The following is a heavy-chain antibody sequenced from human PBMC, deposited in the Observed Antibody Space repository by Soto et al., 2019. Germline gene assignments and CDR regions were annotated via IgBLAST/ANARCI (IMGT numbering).Heavy chain of an antibody. Sequence: QVQLVQSGAEVKKPGASVKVSCKASGYTFTGYYMHWVRQAPGQGLEWMGWINPNSGGTNYAQKFQGRVTMTRDTSISTAYMELSRLRSDDTAVYYCARDPCLYSSSWYYFDYWGQGTLVTVSS. D-gene: IGHD6-13*01. CDR2: INPNSGGT. V-gene: IGHV1-2*02. J-gene: IGHJ4*02. CDR1: GYTFTGYY. CDR3: ARDPCLYSSSWYYFDY.